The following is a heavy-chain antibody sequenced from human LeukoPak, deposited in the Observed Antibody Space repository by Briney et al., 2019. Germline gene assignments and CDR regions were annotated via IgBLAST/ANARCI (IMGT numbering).Heavy chain of an antibody. V-gene: IGHV2-5*02. J-gene: IGHJ3*02. Sequence: ESGPTLVKPTQTLTLTCTFSGFSLSTSGVGVGWIRQPPGKALEWLALNYGDDDKRYSPFLESRLTITKDTSKNQVVLTMTNMDPVDTATYFCAHKKNSNAFDIWGQGTMVTVSS. CDR1: GFSLSTSGVG. CDR2: NYGDDDK. D-gene: IGHD2/OR15-2a*01. CDR3: AHKKNSNAFDI.